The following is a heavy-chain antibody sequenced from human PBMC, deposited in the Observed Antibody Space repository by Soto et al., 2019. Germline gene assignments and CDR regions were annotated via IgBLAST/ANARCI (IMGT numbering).Heavy chain of an antibody. Sequence: PGESLKISCTGSGYDFTNYWIAWVRQMPGKGLEWVGIIYPEDSDIRYNPPFQGQVTISADKTIKTAFLHWSSLKPSDTAIYYCASHTPTTVITETWFDPWGQGTLVTVSS. CDR3: ASHTPTTVITETWFDP. CDR1: GYDFTNYW. CDR2: IYPEDSDI. D-gene: IGHD4-17*01. J-gene: IGHJ5*02. V-gene: IGHV5-51*01.